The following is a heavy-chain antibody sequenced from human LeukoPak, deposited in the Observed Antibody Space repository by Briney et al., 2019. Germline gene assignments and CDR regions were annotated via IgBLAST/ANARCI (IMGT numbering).Heavy chain of an antibody. CDR1: GFTFSSYA. V-gene: IGHV3-30-3*01. J-gene: IGHJ4*02. D-gene: IGHD3-22*01. CDR3: ARDPWYYDSSGFLDY. Sequence: GGSLRLSCAASGFTFSSYAMHWVRQAPGKGLEWVAVISYDGSNKYYADSVKGRFTISRDNTKNTLYLQMNGLRAEDTAVYYCARDPWYYDSSGFLDYWGQGTLVTVSS. CDR2: ISYDGSNK.